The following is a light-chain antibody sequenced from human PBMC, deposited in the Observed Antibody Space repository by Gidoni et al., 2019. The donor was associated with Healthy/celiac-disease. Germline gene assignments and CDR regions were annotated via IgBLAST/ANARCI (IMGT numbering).Light chain of an antibody. V-gene: IGKV2-28*01. CDR3: MQALQTPIFT. Sequence: DIVMTQSPLSLPVTPGEPASISCRSSQSLLHSNGYNYLDWYLQKPGQSPQLLIYLGSNRASGVPDRFSGSGSGTDFTLKISRVEAEDVGVYYCMQALQTPIFTFGPGTKSGYQT. J-gene: IGKJ3*01. CDR1: QSLLHSNGYNY. CDR2: LGS.